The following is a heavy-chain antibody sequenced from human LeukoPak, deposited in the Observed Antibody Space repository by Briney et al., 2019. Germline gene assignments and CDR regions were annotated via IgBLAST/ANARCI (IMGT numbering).Heavy chain of an antibody. Sequence: PSQTLSLTCTVSGGSISSGGYYWSWIRQHPGKGLEWIGYIYYSGSTYYSPSLKSRVTISVDTSKNQFSLKLSSVTAADTAVYYCARVWGAAADHNWFDPWGQGTLVTVSS. D-gene: IGHD6-13*01. CDR1: GGSISSGGYY. J-gene: IGHJ5*02. CDR3: ARVWGAAADHNWFDP. V-gene: IGHV4-31*03. CDR2: IYYSGST.